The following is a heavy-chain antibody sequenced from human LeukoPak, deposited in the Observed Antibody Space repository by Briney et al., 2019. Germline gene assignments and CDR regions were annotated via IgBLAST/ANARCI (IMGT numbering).Heavy chain of an antibody. D-gene: IGHD3-9*01. CDR1: GFTVSSKY. CDR2: IYTGGYT. J-gene: IGHJ4*02. V-gene: IGHV3-66*01. CDR3: AGATYDILTGYAPLDY. Sequence: PGGSLRLSCAASGFTVSSKYMNWVRQAPGKGLGWVSVIYTGGYTYYADSVKGRFTISRDNSKNTLHLQMNSLRAEDAAVYYCAGATYDILTGYAPLDYWGQGTLVTVSS.